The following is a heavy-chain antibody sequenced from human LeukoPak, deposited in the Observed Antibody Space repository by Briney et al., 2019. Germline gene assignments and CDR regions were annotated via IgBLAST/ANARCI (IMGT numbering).Heavy chain of an antibody. V-gene: IGHV3-7*03. CDR2: IKQDGSEK. CDR1: GFTFSSYW. CDR3: AKDIFPVYVGAGLSAFDI. Sequence: GGSLRLSCAASGFTFSSYWMSWVRQAPGKGLEWVANIKQDGSEKYYVDSVKGRFTISRDNAKNSLYLQMNSLRAEDTALYYCAKDIFPVYVGAGLSAFDIWGQGTMVTVSS. D-gene: IGHD2-8*01. J-gene: IGHJ3*02.